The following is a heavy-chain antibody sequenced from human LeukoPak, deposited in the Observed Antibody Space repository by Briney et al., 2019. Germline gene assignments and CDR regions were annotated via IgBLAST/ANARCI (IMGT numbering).Heavy chain of an antibody. V-gene: IGHV3-30*04. J-gene: IGHJ6*03. CDR3: ARDRVDYYYYYYMDV. CDR1: GFTFSSYA. D-gene: IGHD3-10*01. Sequence: GGSLRLSCAASGFTFSSYAMHWVRQAPGKGLEWVAVISYDGSNKYYADSVKGRFTISRDNSKNTLYLQMNSLRAEDTAVYYCARDRVDYYYYYYMDVWGKGTTVTVSS. CDR2: ISYDGSNK.